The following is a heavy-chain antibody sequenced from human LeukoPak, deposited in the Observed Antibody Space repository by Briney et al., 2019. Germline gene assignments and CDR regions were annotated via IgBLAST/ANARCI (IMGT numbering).Heavy chain of an antibody. Sequence: ASVKVSCKASGGTFSSYAISWVRQAPGQGLEWMGGIIPIFGTANYAQKFQGRVTITADEPTSTAYMELSSLRSEDTAVYYCARAHGGYSGYDLGVPFYWGQGTLVTVSS. D-gene: IGHD5-12*01. CDR1: GGTFSSYA. CDR3: ARAHGGYSGYDLGVPFY. CDR2: IIPIFGTA. V-gene: IGHV1-69*01. J-gene: IGHJ4*02.